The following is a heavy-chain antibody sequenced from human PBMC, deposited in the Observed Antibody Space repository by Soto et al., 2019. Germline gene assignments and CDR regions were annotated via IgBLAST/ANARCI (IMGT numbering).Heavy chain of an antibody. V-gene: IGHV1-3*01. CDR3: ARDTETLGPRANDALDI. Sequence: QAQLVQSGAEMKKPGASVKVSCKATGYTFSAYTMNWVRKAPGQSLAWMGRINAGSGNTKYSQNFQGRVSINRDTSASTGYMELTGLTSEDTAVYYCARDTETLGPRANDALDIWGQGTMVTVSS. CDR1: GYTFSAYT. J-gene: IGHJ3*02. CDR2: INAGSGNT. D-gene: IGHD3-3*02.